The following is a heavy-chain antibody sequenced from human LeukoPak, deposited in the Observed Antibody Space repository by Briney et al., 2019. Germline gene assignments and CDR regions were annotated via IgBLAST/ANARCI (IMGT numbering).Heavy chain of an antibody. Sequence: GGSLRLSCAASGLTFSSYGMHWVRQAPGKGLEWVAVIWYDGSNKYYADSVKGRFTISRDNSKNTLYLQMNSLRAEDTAVYYCARDGTRDYGLDYWGQGTLVTVSS. D-gene: IGHD4-17*01. J-gene: IGHJ4*02. CDR2: IWYDGSNK. V-gene: IGHV3-33*01. CDR1: GLTFSSYG. CDR3: ARDGTRDYGLDY.